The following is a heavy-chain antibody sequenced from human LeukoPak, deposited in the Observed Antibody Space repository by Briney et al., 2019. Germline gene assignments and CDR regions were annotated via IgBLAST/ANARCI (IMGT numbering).Heavy chain of an antibody. CDR1: GGSFSGYY. D-gene: IGHD5-12*01. Sequence: PSETLSLTCAAYGGSFSGYYWSWIRQPPGKGLEWIGEINHSGSTNYNPSLKSRVTISVDTSKNQFSLKLSSVTAADTAVYYCARGVSRLRGRFDYWGQGTLVTVSS. J-gene: IGHJ4*02. CDR3: ARGVSRLRGRFDY. V-gene: IGHV4-34*01. CDR2: INHSGST.